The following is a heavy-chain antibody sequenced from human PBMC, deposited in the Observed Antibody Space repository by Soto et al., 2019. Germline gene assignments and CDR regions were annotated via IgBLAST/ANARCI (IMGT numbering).Heavy chain of an antibody. V-gene: IGHV3-53*01. D-gene: IGHD3-10*01. CDR3: VRPLPSGQNYGTEV. J-gene: IGHJ6*04. Sequence: PWGSLRLSCAASGLPVSTNYMSWVRQAPGKGLGWVSVIYNDGKTYYADSVKGRFTISRDASKNTLHLQMDSLRDEETAVYYCVRPLPSGQNYGTEVWGEGNPVSVSA. CDR2: IYNDGKT. CDR1: GLPVSTNY.